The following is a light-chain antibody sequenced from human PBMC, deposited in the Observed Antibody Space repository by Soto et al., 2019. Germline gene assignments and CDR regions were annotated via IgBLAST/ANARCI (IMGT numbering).Light chain of an antibody. CDR1: QSVSSSY. CDR3: QQYGSSPET. J-gene: IGKJ1*01. V-gene: IGKV3-20*01. Sequence: EIVLTQSPGTLSLSPGERATLSCRASQSVSSSYLAWYQQKPGQAPRLLIYDTSSRATGIPDRFSGSGSGTDFPLTISRLEPEDFAVYYWQQYGSSPETFGKGTKVEIK. CDR2: DTS.